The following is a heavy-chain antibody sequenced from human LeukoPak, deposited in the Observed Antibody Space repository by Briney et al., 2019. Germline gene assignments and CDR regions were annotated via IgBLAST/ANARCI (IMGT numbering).Heavy chain of an antibody. CDR1: GGSFSGFY. J-gene: IGHJ4*02. D-gene: IGHD5-18*01. V-gene: IGHV4-34*01. CDR3: ARGGLDTRRGGYFDY. Sequence: PSETLSLTCAVYGGSFSGFYWSWVRQPPGKGLEWIGEISHSGTTYFNPSLKSRVTVSVDTSKSQFSLRLDSMTAADTAVYYCARGGLDTRRGGYFDYRGQGILVTVSS. CDR2: ISHSGTT.